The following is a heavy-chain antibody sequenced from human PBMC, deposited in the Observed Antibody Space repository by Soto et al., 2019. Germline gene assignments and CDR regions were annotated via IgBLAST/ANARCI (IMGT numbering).Heavy chain of an antibody. V-gene: IGHV3-21*01. J-gene: IGHJ6*03. D-gene: IGHD5-12*01. CDR1: GFTVSSYS. Sequence: EVQLVESGGGLVKPGGSLRLSCAASGFTVSSYSMNGVRQAPGKGLEWVSSISSSSSYIYYADSVKGRFTISRDNAKNSLYLQMNSLRAEDTAVYYCARDPDNYDPYYYYYYMDVWGKGTTVTVSS. CDR2: ISSSSSYI. CDR3: ARDPDNYDPYYYYYYMDV.